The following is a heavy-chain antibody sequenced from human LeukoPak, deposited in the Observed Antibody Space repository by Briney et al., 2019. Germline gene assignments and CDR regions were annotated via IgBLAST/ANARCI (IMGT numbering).Heavy chain of an antibody. CDR1: DGSISSYY. J-gene: IGHJ4*02. Sequence: SETLSLTCTVSDGSISSYYWSWIRQPPGKGLEWIGYIYYSGSTNYNPSLKSRVTISVDTSKNQFSLKLSSVTAADTAVYYCARGYSSSWLGYWGQGTLVTVSS. D-gene: IGHD6-13*01. V-gene: IGHV4-59*01. CDR2: IYYSGST. CDR3: ARGYSSSWLGY.